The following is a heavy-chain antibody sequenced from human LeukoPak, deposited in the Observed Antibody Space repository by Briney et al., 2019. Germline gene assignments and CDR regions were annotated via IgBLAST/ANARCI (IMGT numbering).Heavy chain of an antibody. CDR1: GFTVSSNY. CDR2: IYSGGST. V-gene: IGHV3-66*02. CDR3: ARDSSSSWRTFDY. J-gene: IGHJ4*02. Sequence: GGSLRLSCAASGFTVSSNYMSWVRQAPGKGLEWVSVIYSGGSTYYPGSVKGRFTISRDNSKNTLYLQMNSLRAEDTAVYYCARDSSSSWRTFDYWGQGTLVTVSS. D-gene: IGHD6-13*01.